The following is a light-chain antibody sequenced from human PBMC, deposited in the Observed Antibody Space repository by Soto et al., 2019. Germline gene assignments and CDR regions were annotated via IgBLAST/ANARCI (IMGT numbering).Light chain of an antibody. CDR2: DTS. Sequence: EIVLTQSPATLSLSPGERATLSCRASRSVTNYLAWYQQKPGQAPRLLIYDTSNRATGIPARFSGSGSGTDLTLTISSIEPEDFAVYYCQQYGSSGTFGQGTKV. V-gene: IGKV3-11*01. J-gene: IGKJ1*01. CDR3: QQYGSSGT. CDR1: RSVTNY.